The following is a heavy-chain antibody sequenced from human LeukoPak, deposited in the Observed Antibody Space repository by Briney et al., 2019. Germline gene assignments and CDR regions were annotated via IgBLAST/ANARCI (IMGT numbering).Heavy chain of an antibody. CDR1: GGSISNYY. J-gene: IGHJ4*02. V-gene: IGHV4-4*07. Sequence: PSETLSLTCTVSGGSISNYYWSWVRQPAGKGLEWIGRIYASGSTNYHPSLQGRVTMSIDTSKNQFSLKLNSVTAADTAVYYCARATREAEEAYYFDYWGQGTLVTVSS. D-gene: IGHD5-12*01. CDR3: ARATREAEEAYYFDY. CDR2: IYASGST.